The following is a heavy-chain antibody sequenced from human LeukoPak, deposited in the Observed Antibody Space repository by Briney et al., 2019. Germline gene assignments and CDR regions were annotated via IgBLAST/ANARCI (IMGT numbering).Heavy chain of an antibody. CDR2: ISGSGGST. D-gene: IGHD2-2*01. V-gene: IGHV3-23*01. CDR3: AKAFTVGYCSSTSCSQGSDY. J-gene: IGHJ4*02. Sequence: PGGSLRLSCAASGFTFSSYAMSWVRQAPGEGLEWVSAISGSGGSTYYADSVKGRFTISRDNSKNTLYLQMNSLRAEDTAVYYCAKAFTVGYCSSTSCSQGSDYWGQGTLVTVSS. CDR1: GFTFSSYA.